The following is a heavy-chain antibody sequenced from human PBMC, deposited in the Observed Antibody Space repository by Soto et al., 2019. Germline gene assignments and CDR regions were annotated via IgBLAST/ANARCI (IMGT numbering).Heavy chain of an antibody. CDR3: AKAQGIAARVAYYYYGKDV. D-gene: IGHD6-13*01. V-gene: IGHV3-33*06. CDR2: IWYDGRNK. J-gene: IGHJ6*02. Sequence: VGSLRLSCAASGFTFSSFGMHWVRQAPGKGLGWVAVIWYDGRNKYYADSVKGRFTISRDNSKSTLYLQMNSLRVEDTAVYYCAKAQGIAARVAYYYYGKDVWGQGTTVTVSS. CDR1: GFTFSSFG.